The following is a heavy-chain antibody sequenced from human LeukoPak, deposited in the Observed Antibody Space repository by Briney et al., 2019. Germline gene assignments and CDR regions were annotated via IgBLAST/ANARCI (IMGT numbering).Heavy chain of an antibody. CDR3: AREVQGDAFDI. Sequence: SETLSLTCTVSGGSISSYYWSWIRQPAGKGLEWIGRIYIGGSTNYNPSLNGRISMSVDTSKNQFSLKLSSVTAADTAVYYCAREVQGDAFDIWGQGTMVTVSS. CDR2: IYIGGST. J-gene: IGHJ3*02. CDR1: GGSISSYY. V-gene: IGHV4-4*07.